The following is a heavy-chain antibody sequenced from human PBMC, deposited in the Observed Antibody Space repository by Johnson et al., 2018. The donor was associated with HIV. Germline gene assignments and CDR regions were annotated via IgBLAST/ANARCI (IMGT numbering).Heavy chain of an antibody. J-gene: IGHJ3*02. CDR2: INSDGRST. D-gene: IGHD1-26*01. V-gene: IGHV3-74*01. Sequence: VQLVESGGDLVQPGGSLRLSCVGSGIAFSTNWMHWVRQAPGKGLVWVSRINSDGRSTSYADSVKGRFTISRDNAKNTLYLQMNSLRAEDTAVYYCARDSPRIVGEPDGFDIWGQGTMVTISS. CDR1: GIAFSTNW. CDR3: ARDSPRIVGEPDGFDI.